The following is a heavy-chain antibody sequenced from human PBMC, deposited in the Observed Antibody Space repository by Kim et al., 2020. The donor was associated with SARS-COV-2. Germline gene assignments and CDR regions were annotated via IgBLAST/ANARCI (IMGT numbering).Heavy chain of an antibody. J-gene: IGHJ4*02. CDR1: GYTFTSYA. D-gene: IGHD5-18*01. Sequence: ASVKVSCKASGYTFTSYAMNWVRQAPGQGLEWMGWINTNTGNPTYAQGFTGRFVFSLDTSVSTAYLQISSLKAEDTAVYYCARFGQLWLGSATAILLGLNYWGQGTLVTVSS. CDR2: INTNTGNP. CDR3: ARFGQLWLGSATAILLGLNY. V-gene: IGHV7-4-1*02.